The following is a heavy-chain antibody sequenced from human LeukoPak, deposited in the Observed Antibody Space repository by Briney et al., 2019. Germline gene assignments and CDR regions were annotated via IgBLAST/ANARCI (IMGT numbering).Heavy chain of an antibody. Sequence: SRGSLRLSCAASGFTFSSYALSWVRQAPGKGLEWVSAISGSGGSTYYADSVKGRFTIHRDHSQNTLYLQMNSLRAEDTAVYYLSIYSRTEAAGDNLLYWGQGTLVTVSS. CDR3: SIYSRTEAAGDNLLY. CDR1: GFTFSSYA. V-gene: IGHV3-23*01. CDR2: ISGSGGST. D-gene: IGHD3-16*02. J-gene: IGHJ4*02.